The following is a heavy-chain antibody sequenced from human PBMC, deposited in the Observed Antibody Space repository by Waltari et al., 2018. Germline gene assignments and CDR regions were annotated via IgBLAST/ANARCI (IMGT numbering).Heavy chain of an antibody. Sequence: QVQLVQSGAEVKKPGASVKVSCKTSGYTFTGYHMHWVRQAPGQGLEWMGWINPNSGGANDAQKFQGRVTMTRDTSINTAYMEVSGLRFDDTAVYYCARDRRAKIAVPGDFYYYYMDVWGKGTTVTVSS. CDR2: INPNSGGA. D-gene: IGHD6-19*01. CDR3: ARDRRAKIAVPGDFYYYYMDV. V-gene: IGHV1-2*02. CDR1: GYTFTGYH. J-gene: IGHJ6*03.